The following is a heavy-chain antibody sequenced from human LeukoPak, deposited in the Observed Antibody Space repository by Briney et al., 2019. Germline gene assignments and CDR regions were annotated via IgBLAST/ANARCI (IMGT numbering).Heavy chain of an antibody. CDR1: GYTLTELS. CDR3: ARGSNYYDSSGYFDY. D-gene: IGHD3-22*01. J-gene: IGHJ4*02. V-gene: IGHV1-24*01. CDR2: FDPEDGET. Sequence: ASVKVSCKVSGYTLTELSMHWVRQAPGKGLEWMGGFDPEDGETIYAQKFQGRVTMTEDTSTDTAYMELSSLRSEDTAVYYCARGSNYYDSSGYFDYWGQGTLVTVSS.